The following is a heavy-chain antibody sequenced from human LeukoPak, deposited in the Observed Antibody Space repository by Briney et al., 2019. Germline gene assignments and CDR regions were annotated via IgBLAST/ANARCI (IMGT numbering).Heavy chain of an antibody. CDR2: IIPIFGTA. D-gene: IGHD6-13*01. CDR3: ARGVAAAGATYYYYMDV. J-gene: IGHJ6*03. CDR1: GYTFTSYY. V-gene: IGHV1-69*06. Sequence: GASVKVSCKASGYTFTSYYMHWVRQAPGQGLEWMGGIIPIFGTANYAQKFQGRVTITADKSTSTAYMELSSLRSEDTAVYYCARGVAAAGATYYYYMDVWGKGTTVTVSS.